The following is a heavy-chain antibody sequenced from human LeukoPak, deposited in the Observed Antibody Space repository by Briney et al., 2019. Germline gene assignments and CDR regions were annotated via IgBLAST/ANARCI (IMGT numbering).Heavy chain of an antibody. D-gene: IGHD3-16*02. CDR3: ARCNDYVWGSYRPYFDH. J-gene: IGHJ4*02. Sequence: SETLTLTCAVSDYSISGGYYWGWIRPPPGKGVEWIGSIFHSETTYYNASLKSRVTISVDTSKNQSSLMLSSVTAADTSVYYCARCNDYVWGSYRPYFDHWGQGALVTVSS. CDR2: IFHSETT. V-gene: IGHV4-38-2*01. CDR1: DYSISGGYY.